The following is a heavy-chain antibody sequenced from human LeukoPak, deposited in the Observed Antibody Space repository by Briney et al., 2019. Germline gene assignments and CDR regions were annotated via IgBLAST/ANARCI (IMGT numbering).Heavy chain of an antibody. CDR2: IFTTGPG. D-gene: IGHD3-10*01. Sequence: SETLSLTCSVSGASINSSPYYWTWIRQPAGKGLEWIGHIFTTGPGSYNPSLRSRVTISRDTSKNEFSLSLNSVTAADTAVYYCARGGDRSFDYWGQGTLVTVSS. CDR1: GASINSSPYY. CDR3: ARGGDRSFDY. J-gene: IGHJ4*02. V-gene: IGHV4-61*09.